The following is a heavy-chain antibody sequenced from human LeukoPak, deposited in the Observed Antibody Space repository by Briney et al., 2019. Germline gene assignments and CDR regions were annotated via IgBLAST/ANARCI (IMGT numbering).Heavy chain of an antibody. Sequence: GASVKVSCKTSGYTFSSYGINWVRQAPGQGLEWMGWISGYNGNTHYTQKIQGRVTMTTDTSTSTAYMELRSLRSDDTAVYLCARYAVSHTTSWHYYSDYWGQGTLVTVSS. D-gene: IGHD6-13*01. CDR1: GYTFSSYG. V-gene: IGHV1-18*01. J-gene: IGHJ4*02. CDR3: ARYAVSHTTSWHYYSDY. CDR2: ISGYNGNT.